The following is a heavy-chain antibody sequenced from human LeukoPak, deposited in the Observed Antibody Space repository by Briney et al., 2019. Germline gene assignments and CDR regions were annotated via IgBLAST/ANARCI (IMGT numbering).Heavy chain of an antibody. CDR2: MNPNSGNT. CDR1: GYTFTSYD. Sequence: ASVKVSCKASGYTFTSYDINWVRQATGQGLEWMGWMNPNSGNTGYAQKFQGRVTITRNTSISTAYMELSSLRSEDTAVYYCARGASWSGYVTLRYYYYMGVWGKGTTVTVSS. V-gene: IGHV1-8*03. D-gene: IGHD3-3*01. CDR3: ARGASWSGYVTLRYYYYMGV. J-gene: IGHJ6*03.